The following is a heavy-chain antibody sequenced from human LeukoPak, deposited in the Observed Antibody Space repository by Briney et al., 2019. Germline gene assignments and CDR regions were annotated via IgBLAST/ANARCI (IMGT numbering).Heavy chain of an antibody. CDR1: GFTFGDVA. J-gene: IGHJ6*02. D-gene: IGHD5-18*01. V-gene: IGHV3-49*04. Sequence: GGTLRLSCTVSGFTFGDVAMGWDCEGPGAGVGWVGFIRSITYGGTTEYAASVKGILTISRDYSKNIAYLQMNSLKPEYTAVYYCTIAPTQQWLYCGMDVWGQGTTVTVSS. CDR3: TIAPTQQWLYCGMDV. CDR2: IRSITYGGTT.